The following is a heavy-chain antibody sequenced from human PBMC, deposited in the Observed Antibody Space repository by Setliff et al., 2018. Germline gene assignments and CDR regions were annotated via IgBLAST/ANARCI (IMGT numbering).Heavy chain of an antibody. CDR2: VNHSGSS. CDR1: GGTFSDYY. D-gene: IGHD1-1*01. Sequence: PSETLSLTCAASGGTFSDYYWTWIRQPPGKGLEWIGEVNHSGSSNYNPSLKSRLTISIDTSKSQLSLTPSSVTAADTAVYYCVREGYSEYFQDWGRGTLVTVSS. J-gene: IGHJ1*01. CDR3: VREGYSEYFQD. V-gene: IGHV4-34*08.